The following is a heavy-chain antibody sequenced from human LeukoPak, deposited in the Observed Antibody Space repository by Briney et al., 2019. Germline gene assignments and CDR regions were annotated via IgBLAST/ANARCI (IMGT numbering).Heavy chain of an antibody. CDR3: ARRGGGGPYYGY. J-gene: IGHJ4*02. Sequence: PGGSLRLSCAASGFTFSSYGMHWVRQAPGKGLEWVAVISYDGSNKYYADSVKGRFTISRDNSKNTLYLQMNSLRAEDTAVYYCARRGGGGPYYGYWGQGTLVTVSS. CDR2: ISYDGSNK. CDR1: GFTFSSYG. V-gene: IGHV3-30*03. D-gene: IGHD2-21*01.